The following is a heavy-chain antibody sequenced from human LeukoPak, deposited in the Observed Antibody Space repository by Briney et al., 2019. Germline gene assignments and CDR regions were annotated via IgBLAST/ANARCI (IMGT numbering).Heavy chain of an antibody. CDR3: ARLRWTAGDCYYFGY. V-gene: IGHV5-51*01. Sequence: GESPQTCCMGSGYGFTTSCFGWVRQMPGKGLEWMGVINPGNSDTRYSPSFQGQVTISADKSITTAYLQWSSLKASDTAMYYCARLRWTAGDCYYFGYWGTGVPVTASS. CDR1: GYGFTTSC. CDR2: INPGNSDT. J-gene: IGHJ4*03. D-gene: IGHD6-13*01.